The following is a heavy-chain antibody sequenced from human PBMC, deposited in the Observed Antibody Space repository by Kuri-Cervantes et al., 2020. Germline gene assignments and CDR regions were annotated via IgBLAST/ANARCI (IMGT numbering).Heavy chain of an antibody. V-gene: IGHV1-3*01. CDR2: INAGNGNT. Sequence: ASVKVSCKASGYTFTSYAMHWVRQAPGQRLEWMGWINAGNGNTKYSQKFQGRVTMTTDTSTSTAYMELRSLRSDDTAVYYCATGVVAATPGFVYWGQGTLVTVSS. CDR3: ATGVVAATPGFVY. J-gene: IGHJ4*02. D-gene: IGHD2-15*01. CDR1: GYTFTSYA.